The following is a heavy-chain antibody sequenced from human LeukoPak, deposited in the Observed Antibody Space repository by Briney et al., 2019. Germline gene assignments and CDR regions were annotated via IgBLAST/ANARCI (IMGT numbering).Heavy chain of an antibody. CDR1: GFTFSSYA. CDR2: ISYDGSNK. J-gene: IGHJ4*02. Sequence: GRSLRLSCAASGFTFSSYAMHWVRQAPGKGLEWVAVISYDGSNKYYADSVKGRFTISRDNSKNTLYLQMNSLKTEDTAVYYCNTWIQPRLNGYWGQGTLVTVSS. V-gene: IGHV3-30*04. CDR3: NTWIQPRLNGY. D-gene: IGHD5-18*01.